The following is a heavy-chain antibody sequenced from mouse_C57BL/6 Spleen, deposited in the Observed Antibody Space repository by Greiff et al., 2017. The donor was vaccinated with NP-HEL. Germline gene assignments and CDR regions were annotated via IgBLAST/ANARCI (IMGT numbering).Heavy chain of an antibody. CDR2: IDPSDSYT. CDR1: GYTFTSYW. D-gene: IGHD4-1*01. CDR3: ARGSGIRYYYAMDY. Sequence: VQLQQPGAELVKPGASVKLSCKASGYTFTSYWMQWVKLRPGQGLEWIGEIDPSDSYTNYNQKFKGKATLTVDTSSSTAYMQLSSLTSEDSAVYYCARGSGIRYYYAMDYWGQGTSVTVAS. J-gene: IGHJ4*01. V-gene: IGHV1-50*01.